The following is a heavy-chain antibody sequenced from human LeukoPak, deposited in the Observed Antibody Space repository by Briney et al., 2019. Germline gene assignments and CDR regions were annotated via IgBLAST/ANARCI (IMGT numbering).Heavy chain of an antibody. CDR3: AARLYCSGGSCYSGIDY. D-gene: IGHD2-15*01. CDR2: IVVGSGNT. Sequence: SVKVSCKASGFTFTSSAMQWVRQARGQRLEWIGWIVVGSGNTNYAQKFQERVTITRDMSTSTAYMELSSLRSEDTAVYYCAARLYCSGGSCYSGIDYWGQGTLVTASS. V-gene: IGHV1-58*02. J-gene: IGHJ4*02. CDR1: GFTFTSSA.